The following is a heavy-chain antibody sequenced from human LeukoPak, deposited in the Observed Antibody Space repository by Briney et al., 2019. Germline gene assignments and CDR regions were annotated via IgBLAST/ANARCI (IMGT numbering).Heavy chain of an antibody. CDR3: ARDTKTVAGKESGDY. CDR2: ISSSGGTI. CDR1: GFAFSSYE. V-gene: IGHV3-48*03. Sequence: PGGSLRLSCAASGFAFSSYEMNWVRQAPGKGLEWVSYISSSGGTIYYADSVKGRFTISRDNAKNSLYLQMNSLRAEDTAVYYCARDTKTVAGKESGDYWGQGTLVTVSS. J-gene: IGHJ4*02. D-gene: IGHD6-19*01.